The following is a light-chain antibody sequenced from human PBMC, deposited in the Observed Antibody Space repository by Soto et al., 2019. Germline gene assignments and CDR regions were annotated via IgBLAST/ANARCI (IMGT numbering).Light chain of an antibody. J-gene: IGKJ1*01. CDR2: KTS. CDR3: QQYMNYFRT. Sequence: DIPMTQSPSTLSASVGDRVTITCRASQSIGVWLAWYQQKPGTAPKLLIYKTSTLDSGVPLRFSGSGSGTEFTLTISSLQPDDFATYYCQQYMNYFRTFGQGTKVEIK. V-gene: IGKV1-5*03. CDR1: QSIGVW.